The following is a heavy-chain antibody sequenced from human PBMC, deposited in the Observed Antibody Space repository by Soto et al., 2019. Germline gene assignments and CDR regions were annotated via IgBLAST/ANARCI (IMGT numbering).Heavy chain of an antibody. CDR1: GYSFTSYW. CDR3: ARLSVVGATLDYYVIDF. D-gene: IGHD1-26*01. J-gene: IGHJ6*02. Sequence: PGESLKISCKGSGYSFTSYWIGWVRQMPGKGLEWMGIIYPGDSDTRYSPSFQGQVTISADKSISTAYLQWSSLKASDTAMYYCARLSVVGATLDYYVIDFWGQGTTVTVSS. CDR2: IYPGDSDT. V-gene: IGHV5-51*01.